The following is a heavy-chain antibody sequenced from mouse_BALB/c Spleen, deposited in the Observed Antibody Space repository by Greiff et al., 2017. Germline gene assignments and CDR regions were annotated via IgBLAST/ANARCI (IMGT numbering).Heavy chain of an antibody. Sequence: EVQLVESGGGLVKPGGSLKLSCAASGFTFSDYYMYWVRQTPEKRLEWVATISDGGSYTYYPDSVKGRFTISRDNAKNNLYLQMSSLKSEDTAMYYCARDNDYGYAMDYWGQGTSVTVSS. J-gene: IGHJ4*01. CDR2: ISDGGSYT. CDR3: ARDNDYGYAMDY. D-gene: IGHD1-1*01. CDR1: GFTFSDYY. V-gene: IGHV5-4*02.